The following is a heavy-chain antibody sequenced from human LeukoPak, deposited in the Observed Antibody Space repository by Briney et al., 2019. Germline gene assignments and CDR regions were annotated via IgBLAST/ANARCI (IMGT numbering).Heavy chain of an antibody. CDR2: IYYSGST. Sequence: PSETLSLTCTVSGGSISSSSYYWGWIRQPPGKGLEWIGSIYYSGSTNYNPSLKSRVTISVDTSKNQFSLKLSSVTAADTAVYYCARAQGQWIQLPAYYYMDVWGKGTTVTISS. CDR1: GGSISSSSYY. V-gene: IGHV4-39*07. J-gene: IGHJ6*03. D-gene: IGHD5-18*01. CDR3: ARAQGQWIQLPAYYYMDV.